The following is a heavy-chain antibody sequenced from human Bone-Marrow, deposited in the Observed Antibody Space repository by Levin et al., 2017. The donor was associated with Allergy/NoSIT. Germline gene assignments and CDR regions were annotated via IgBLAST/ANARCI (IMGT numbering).Heavy chain of an antibody. V-gene: IGHV3-33*01. D-gene: IGHD6-13*01. CDR2: IWYDGSNK. J-gene: IGHJ4*02. CDR1: GFTFSSYG. CDR3: ASSRFSGYSSSWYPGYYFDY. Sequence: PGGSLRLSCAASGFTFSSYGMHWVRQAPGKGLEWVAVIWYDGSNKYYADSVKGRFTISRDNSKNTLYLQMNSLRAEDTAVYYCASSRFSGYSSSWYPGYYFDYWGQGTLVTVSS.